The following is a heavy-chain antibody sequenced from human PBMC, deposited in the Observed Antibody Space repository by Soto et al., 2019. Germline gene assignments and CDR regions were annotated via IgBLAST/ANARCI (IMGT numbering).Heavy chain of an antibody. J-gene: IGHJ6*02. V-gene: IGHV3-49*03. Sequence: GGSLRLSCTTSGFTFGDYAMSWSRQAPGKGLEWVGVIRSNDYGGTTDDAASVKGRFTTSRDDYKSIAYLQMNSLKSEDTGVYYCTKYTYTSRYAYYGIDVWGHGTTVTVSS. D-gene: IGHD6-13*01. CDR2: IRSNDYGGTT. CDR1: GFTFGDYA. CDR3: TKYTYTSRYAYYGIDV.